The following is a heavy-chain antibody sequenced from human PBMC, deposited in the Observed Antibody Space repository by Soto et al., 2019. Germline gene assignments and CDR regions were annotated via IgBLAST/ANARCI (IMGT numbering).Heavy chain of an antibody. Sequence: QVQLVQSGAEVKKPGASVKVSCKASGYTFFTYGITWVRQAPGKGLEWMGWISTYNGKTIYAQKFQGRVTMTADTSTSTASMELRSLRSGDSAVYYCARALVSAAPLVDWGQGTLVTVSS. D-gene: IGHD2-2*01. J-gene: IGHJ4*02. CDR2: ISTYNGKT. CDR3: ARALVSAAPLVD. V-gene: IGHV1-18*01. CDR1: GYTFFTYG.